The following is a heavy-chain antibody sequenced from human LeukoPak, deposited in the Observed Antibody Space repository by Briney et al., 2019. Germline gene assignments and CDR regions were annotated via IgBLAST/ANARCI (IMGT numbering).Heavy chain of an antibody. D-gene: IGHD1-14*01. CDR2: IYYSGST. J-gene: IGHJ6*03. CDR3: ARTTRRMDSPDSYYYYMGV. V-gene: IGHV4-31*03. CDR1: GGSISSGGYY. Sequence: NPSQTLSLTCTVSGGSISSGGYYWSWNRQHPGKGLEWIGYIYYSGSTYYNPSLKSRVTISVDTSKNQFSLKLSSVTAADTAVYYCARTTRRMDSPDSYYYYMGVWGKGTTVTVSS.